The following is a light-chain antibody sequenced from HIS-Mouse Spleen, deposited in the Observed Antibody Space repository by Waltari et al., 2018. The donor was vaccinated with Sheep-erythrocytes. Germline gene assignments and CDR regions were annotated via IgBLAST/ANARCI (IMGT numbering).Light chain of an antibody. CDR3: CSYAGSSTPWV. CDR2: EGS. V-gene: IGLV2-23*01. CDR1: SSDVGSYNL. Sequence: QSALTQPASVSGSPGQSITISCTGTSSDVGSYNLVSWYQQHPRKAPKLMIYEGSKRPSGVSTRFYGSKSGNTASLTIAGLQAEDEADYYCCSYAGSSTPWVFGGGTKLTVL. J-gene: IGLJ3*02.